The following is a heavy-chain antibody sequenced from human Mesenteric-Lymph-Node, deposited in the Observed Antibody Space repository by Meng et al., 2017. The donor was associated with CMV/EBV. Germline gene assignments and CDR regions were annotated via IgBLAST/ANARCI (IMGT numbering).Heavy chain of an antibody. Sequence: GESLKISCAASGFTFSDQHMDWVRQAPGKGLEWVSSISTSSTYIYYADSVKGRFTISRDNAKNSLYLQMNSLRADDTAVYYCARSRGRAAPPLYGMDVWGQGTTVTVSS. D-gene: IGHD2-15*01. CDR2: ISTSSTYI. CDR3: ARSRGRAAPPLYGMDV. J-gene: IGHJ6*02. CDR1: GFTFSDQH. V-gene: IGHV3-21*01.